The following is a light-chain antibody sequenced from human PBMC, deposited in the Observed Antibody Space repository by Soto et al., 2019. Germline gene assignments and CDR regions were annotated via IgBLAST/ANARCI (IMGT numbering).Light chain of an antibody. V-gene: IGLV2-8*01. Sequence: QSALTQPPSASGSPGQSVTISCTGTSGDIGGYDYVSWYQQHPGKAPKLMIYEVTKRPLGVPDRFSGSKSGNTASLTVSGLQAEDEADYYCSLYIGATTYVFGTGTKVTVL. CDR3: SLYIGATTYV. CDR2: EVT. J-gene: IGLJ1*01. CDR1: SGDIGGYDY.